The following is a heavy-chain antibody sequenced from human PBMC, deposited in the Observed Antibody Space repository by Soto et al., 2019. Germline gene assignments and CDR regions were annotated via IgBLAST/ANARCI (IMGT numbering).Heavy chain of an antibody. J-gene: IGHJ4*02. D-gene: IGHD3-10*01. CDR2: IYHSGST. CDR3: AEGSKAPRPRIEWSKFDY. CDR1: GGSISSSNW. V-gene: IGHV4-4*02. Sequence: QVQLQESGPGLVKPSGTLSLTCAVSGGSISSSNWWSWFRQPPGKGLEWIGEIYHSGSTNYNPSLKSRVTISVDKSKNQFSLKLSSVAAADTAVYYCAEGSKAPRPRIEWSKFDYWGQGTLVTGSS.